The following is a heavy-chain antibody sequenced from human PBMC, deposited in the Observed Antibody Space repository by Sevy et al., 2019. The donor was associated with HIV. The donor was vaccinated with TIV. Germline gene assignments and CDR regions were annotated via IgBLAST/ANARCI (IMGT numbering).Heavy chain of an antibody. J-gene: IGHJ4*02. Sequence: ASVKVSCKVSGDTLNVLSMHWVRQAPGKGLEWMATFDPEDDETFYAQKFQGRVTLTEDTSTGTAYMGLSSLRSEDTGLYFCATTKDYYDSSGYPFDDWGQGTLVTVSS. CDR3: ATTKDYYDSSGYPFDD. CDR2: FDPEDDET. CDR1: GDTLNVLS. V-gene: IGHV1-24*01. D-gene: IGHD3-22*01.